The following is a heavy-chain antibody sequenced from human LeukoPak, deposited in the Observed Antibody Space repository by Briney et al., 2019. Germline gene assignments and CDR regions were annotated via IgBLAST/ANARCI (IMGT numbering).Heavy chain of an antibody. CDR1: GDSVSNGNYY. D-gene: IGHD3-10*01. CDR3: ARSQNYYGSGDY. Sequence: SETLSLTCTVSGDSVSNGNYYWSWVRQPPGKALEWIGYIYYTGNTYYNPSLEGRVTISVDTSRNHFSVKLSSVTAADTAVYYCARSQNYYGSGDYWSQGTLVTVSS. CDR2: IYYTGNT. V-gene: IGHV4-61*03. J-gene: IGHJ4*02.